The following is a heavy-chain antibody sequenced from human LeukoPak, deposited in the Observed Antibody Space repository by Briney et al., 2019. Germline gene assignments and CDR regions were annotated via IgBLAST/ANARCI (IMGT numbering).Heavy chain of an antibody. Sequence: GGSLRLSCAASGFTFSHFGMHWVRQAPGKGLEWVTAISYDGNDKYYADSVKGRFSISRDNSRNRMYLQMSSLRPEDTAVYYCARRNDYGDYRYFDLWGRGPLVTVFS. J-gene: IGHJ2*01. CDR2: ISYDGNDK. CDR3: ARRNDYGDYRYFDL. V-gene: IGHV3-30*13. D-gene: IGHD4-17*01. CDR1: GFTFSHFG.